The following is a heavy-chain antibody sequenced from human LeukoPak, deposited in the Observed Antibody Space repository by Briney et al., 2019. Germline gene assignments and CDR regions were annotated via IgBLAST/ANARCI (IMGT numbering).Heavy chain of an antibody. Sequence: SGGSLRLSCAASGFTFSDQYIDWVRKAPGKGLEWVSSIGGSGANTYYADSVKGRFTISRDNSKSTMYLQMNSLRAEDTAVYHCAKTNGYYDLWGQGTLVTVSS. J-gene: IGHJ4*02. CDR1: GFTFSDQY. CDR3: AKTNGYYDL. V-gene: IGHV3-23*01. CDR2: IGGSGANT. D-gene: IGHD3-22*01.